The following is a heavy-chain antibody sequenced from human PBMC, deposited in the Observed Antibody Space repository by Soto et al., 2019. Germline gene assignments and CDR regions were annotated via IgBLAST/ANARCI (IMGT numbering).Heavy chain of an antibody. CDR3: GRGSPGDPVES. CDR1: GISRHW. J-gene: IGHJ4*02. Sequence: ELQLVESGGGLVQPGGSLRLSCVASGISRHWMHWVRQAPGKGLVWVSRINPESTTIKYADSVQGRFSIPRGKAKDTLYLQMNSLRAEDTAFYCRGRGSPGDPVESWGQGTLVTVSS. V-gene: IGHV3-74*01. D-gene: IGHD4-17*01. CDR2: INPESTTI.